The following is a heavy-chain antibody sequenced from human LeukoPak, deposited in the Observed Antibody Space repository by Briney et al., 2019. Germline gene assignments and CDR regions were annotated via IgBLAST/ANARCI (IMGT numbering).Heavy chain of an antibody. Sequence: GASVKVSCKASGYTFTGYYMHWVRQAPGQGLEWMGWINPNSGGTNYAQKFQGRVTMTRDTSISTAYMELSRLRSDDTAVYYCARDYAIAVAGCFDYWGQGTLVTVSS. CDR2: INPNSGGT. D-gene: IGHD6-19*01. V-gene: IGHV1-2*02. CDR1: GYTFTGYY. CDR3: ARDYAIAVAGCFDY. J-gene: IGHJ4*02.